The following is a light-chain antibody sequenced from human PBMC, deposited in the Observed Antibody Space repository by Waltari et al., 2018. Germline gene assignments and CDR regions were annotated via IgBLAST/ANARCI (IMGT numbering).Light chain of an antibody. V-gene: IGKV3-20*01. J-gene: IGKJ2*01. CDR3: QQYGGSPLYT. Sequence: IVLTQSPGTLSLSPGQSATLSCRISQSVSSSYLGWYQQTPGQAPRLLIYATSSRAAGIPDKFSASASGTDFTLTISRLEPEDFAVYYCQQYGGSPLYTFGQGTKLEI. CDR2: ATS. CDR1: QSVSSSY.